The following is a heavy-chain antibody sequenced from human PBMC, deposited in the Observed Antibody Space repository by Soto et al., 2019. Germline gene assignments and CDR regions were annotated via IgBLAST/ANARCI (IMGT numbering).Heavy chain of an antibody. D-gene: IGHD2-21*02. CDR1: GFTFSSYG. CDR2: ISYDGSNK. Sequence: GGSLILSCAASGFTFSSYGMHWVRQAPGKGLEWVAVISYDGSNKYYADSVKGRFTISRDNSKNTLYLQMNSLRAEDTAVYYCEKVVETSGGDYWGQGTLVTVSS. V-gene: IGHV3-30*18. J-gene: IGHJ4*02. CDR3: EKVVETSGGDY.